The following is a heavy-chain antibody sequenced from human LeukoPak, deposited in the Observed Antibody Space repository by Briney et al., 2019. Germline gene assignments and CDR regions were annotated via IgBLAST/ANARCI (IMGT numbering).Heavy chain of an antibody. J-gene: IGHJ4*02. CDR1: GGSFSGYY. V-gene: IGHV4-34*01. CDR3: ARVGAKYVGFDC. D-gene: IGHD3-16*01. Sequence: PSETLSLTCAVYGGSFSGYYWSWIRQPPGKGLEWIGEINHSGSTNYNPSLKSRVTISVDTSKNQFSLKLSSVTAADTAVYYCARVGAKYVGFDCWGQGTLVTVSS. CDR2: INHSGST.